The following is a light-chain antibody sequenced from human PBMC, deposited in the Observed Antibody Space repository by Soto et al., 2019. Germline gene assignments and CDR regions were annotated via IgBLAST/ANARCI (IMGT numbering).Light chain of an antibody. CDR1: QGISNY. CDR3: QKYNSARFT. V-gene: IGKV1-27*01. Sequence: DIQMTQSPSSLSASVGDRVTITCRGSQGISNYLAWYQQKPGKVPKLLIYAASTLQSGVPSRFSGSGSGTDFTLTISSLQPEDVATYYCQKYNSARFTFGPGTKVDIK. CDR2: AAS. J-gene: IGKJ3*01.